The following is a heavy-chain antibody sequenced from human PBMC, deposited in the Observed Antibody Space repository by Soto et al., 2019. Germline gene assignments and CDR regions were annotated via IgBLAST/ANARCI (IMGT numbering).Heavy chain of an antibody. CDR2: INHSGST. D-gene: IGHD6-13*01. V-gene: IGHV4-34*01. Sequence: SETLSLTCAVYGGSFSGYYWSWIRQPPGKGLEWIGEINHSGSTNYNPSLKSRVTISVDTSKNQFSLKLSSVTAADTAVYYCARGAAAGSSGSFDYWGQGTMVTVS. CDR3: ARGAAAGSSGSFDY. J-gene: IGHJ4*02. CDR1: GGSFSGYY.